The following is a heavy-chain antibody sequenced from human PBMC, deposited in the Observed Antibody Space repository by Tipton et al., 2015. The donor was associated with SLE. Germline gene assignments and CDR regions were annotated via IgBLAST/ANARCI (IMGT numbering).Heavy chain of an antibody. CDR1: GDSINDYY. D-gene: IGHD2-2*01. CDR3: ARVGYCSSPTCYSDSFDI. Sequence: TLSLTCTVSGDSINDYYWTWIRQSPGKGLEWIAYMYYGGSSDYNPSLKSRVTISVDTSKNQCSLKLRSVTATDTAVYFCARVGYCSSPTCYSDSFDIWGQGTMVTVSS. CDR2: MYYGGSS. V-gene: IGHV4-59*01. J-gene: IGHJ3*02.